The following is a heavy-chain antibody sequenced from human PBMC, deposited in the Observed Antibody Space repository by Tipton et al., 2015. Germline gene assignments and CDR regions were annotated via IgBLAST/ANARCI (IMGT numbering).Heavy chain of an antibody. V-gene: IGHV4-61*01. CDR3: ACQDYDSLTRDYQTVDY. D-gene: IGHD3-9*01. CDR1: GGSVSSGSYC. Sequence: LRLSCTVSGGSVSSGSYCWSWIRQPPGKGLEWIGYISFSDTTHYNPSLKSRITISLNTSKNQFSLKLSSVTAADTAVYYCACQDYDSLTRDYQTVDYWGQGTLVTVSS. J-gene: IGHJ4*02. CDR2: ISFSDTT.